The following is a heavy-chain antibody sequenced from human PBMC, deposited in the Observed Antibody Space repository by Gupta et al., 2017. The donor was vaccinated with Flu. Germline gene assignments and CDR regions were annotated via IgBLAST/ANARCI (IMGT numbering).Heavy chain of an antibody. CDR1: GFTFSSDG. J-gene: IGHJ6*03. D-gene: IGHD2-2*01. CDR2: IASDGSHK. V-gene: IGHV3-30*18. Sequence: QMQLVESGGGVVQFGTSLRLSCAASGFTFSSDGMHWVRQAPGKGLEWVADIASDGSHKDYADSVRGRFTISRDNSKNTLSLEMDSLRVEDTAVYYCAKDGPWTASSPYYCYYMDVWGKRDHGHRLL. CDR3: AKDGPWTASSPYYCYYMDV.